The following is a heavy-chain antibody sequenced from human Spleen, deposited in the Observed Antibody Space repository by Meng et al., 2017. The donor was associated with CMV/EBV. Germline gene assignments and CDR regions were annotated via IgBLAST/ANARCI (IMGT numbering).Heavy chain of an antibody. J-gene: IGHJ4*02. Sequence: FTFDDCAMHCVRQAPGKGREWVSVISWDGGSTYYADSMKGRFTISRDNSKNSLFLQMNSLRAEDTALYYCAKDTSHGYSGYDYIDYWGQGTLVTVSS. D-gene: IGHD5-12*01. CDR1: FTFDDCA. V-gene: IGHV3-43D*03. CDR3: AKDTSHGYSGYDYIDY. CDR2: ISWDGGST.